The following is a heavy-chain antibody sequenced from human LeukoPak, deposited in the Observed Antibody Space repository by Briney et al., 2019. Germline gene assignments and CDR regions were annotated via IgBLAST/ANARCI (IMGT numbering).Heavy chain of an antibody. V-gene: IGHV1-18*01. CDR3: ARAGAEVDNWFDP. CDR2: ISGYNGKT. CDR1: GYTFNTYG. D-gene: IGHD1-14*01. J-gene: IGHJ5*02. Sequence: ASVKVSSKASGYTFNTYGITWVRQAPGQGLEWMGWISGYNGKTKYAQKLQDRVTMTTDTSTTTAYMELRSLRSDDTAVYYCARAGAEVDNWFDPWGQGTLVTVSS.